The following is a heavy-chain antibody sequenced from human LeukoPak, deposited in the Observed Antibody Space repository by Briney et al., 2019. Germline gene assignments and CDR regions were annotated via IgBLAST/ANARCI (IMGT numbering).Heavy chain of an antibody. D-gene: IGHD3-9*01. CDR2: INPNSGGT. Sequence: ASVKVSCKASGYTFTGYYMHWVRQAPGQGLEWMGWINPNSGGTNYAQKFQGRVTMTRDTSISTAYMELSRLRSDDTAVYYCTRGASPVRYFDNNWFDPWGQGTLVTVSS. V-gene: IGHV1-2*02. CDR3: TRGASPVRYFDNNWFDP. CDR1: GYTFTGYY. J-gene: IGHJ5*02.